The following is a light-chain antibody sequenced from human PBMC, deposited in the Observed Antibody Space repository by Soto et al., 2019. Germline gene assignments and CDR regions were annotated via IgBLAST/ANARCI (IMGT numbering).Light chain of an antibody. J-gene: IGLJ2*01. V-gene: IGLV2-8*01. Sequence: QLVLTQPPSASGSPGQSVTISCTGTSSDVGGYNYVSWYQQHPGKAPKLMISEVSKRPSGVPDRFSGSKSGNTASLTVSGLQAEDEADYYCSSYADSIVLFGGGTKLTVL. CDR2: EVS. CDR1: SSDVGGYNY. CDR3: SSYADSIVL.